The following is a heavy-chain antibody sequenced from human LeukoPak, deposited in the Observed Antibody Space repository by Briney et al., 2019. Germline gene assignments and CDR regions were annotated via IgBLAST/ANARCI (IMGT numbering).Heavy chain of an antibody. D-gene: IGHD5-18*01. CDR1: GFTFSDYA. Sequence: GGSLRLSCAASGFTFSDYAIHWVRQAPGKGLEWVAVISYDGSNKFYADSVKGRFTISRDNSNNTLCLQMNSLRAEDTAVYYCARVGRGYSFKVYYFDYWGQGTLVTVSS. CDR3: ARVGRGYSFKVYYFDY. V-gene: IGHV3-30*04. CDR2: ISYDGSNK. J-gene: IGHJ4*02.